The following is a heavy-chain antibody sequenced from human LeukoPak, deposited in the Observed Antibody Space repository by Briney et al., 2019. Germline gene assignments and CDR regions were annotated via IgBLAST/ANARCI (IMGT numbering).Heavy chain of an antibody. CDR1: GFTFSSYS. D-gene: IGHD2-2*01. CDR2: ISSSSSYI. Sequence: GGSLRLSCAASGFTFSSYSMNWVRQAPGKGLEWVSSISSSSSYIYYADSVKGRFTISRDNAKNSLYLQMNSLRAEDTAVYYCAFMGVPAARVCWGQGTLVTVSS. CDR3: AFMGVPAARVC. V-gene: IGHV3-21*01. J-gene: IGHJ4*02.